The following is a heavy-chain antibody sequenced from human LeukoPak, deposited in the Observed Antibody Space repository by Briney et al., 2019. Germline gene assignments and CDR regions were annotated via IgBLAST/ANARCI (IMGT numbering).Heavy chain of an antibody. Sequence: SETLSLTCAVYGGSFSGYYWSWIRQPPGKGLEWIGEINHSGSTNYNPSLKSRVTISVDTSKNQFSLKLSSVTAADTAVYYCARGRSGYSYGYIGYWGQGTLVTVSS. CDR2: INHSGST. D-gene: IGHD5-18*01. CDR1: GGSFSGYY. J-gene: IGHJ4*02. CDR3: ARGRSGYSYGYIGY. V-gene: IGHV4-34*01.